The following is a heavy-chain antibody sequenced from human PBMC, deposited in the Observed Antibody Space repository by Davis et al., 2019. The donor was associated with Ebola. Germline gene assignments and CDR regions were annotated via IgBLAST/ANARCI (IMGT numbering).Heavy chain of an antibody. V-gene: IGHV3-23*01. J-gene: IGHJ4*02. D-gene: IGHD2-15*01. CDR2: ISGSGGST. CDR1: GFTFSSYA. CDR3: AKATGGYCSGGSCYPFDY. Sequence: GESLKISCAASGFTFSSYAMSWVRQAPGKGLEWVSAISGSGGSTYYADSVKGRFTISRDNSKNTLYLQMNSLRAEDTAVYYCAKATGGYCSGGSCYPFDYWGQGTLVIVSS.